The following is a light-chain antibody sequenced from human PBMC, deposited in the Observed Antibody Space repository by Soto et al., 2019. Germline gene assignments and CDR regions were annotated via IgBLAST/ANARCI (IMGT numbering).Light chain of an antibody. Sequence: QSVLTQPASVSGSPGQSITISCTGTSSDVGGYNYVSWYQQHPGKAPKLMIYDVSDRPSGVSNRFSGSKSGNTASLTISGLQAEDEADYYCSSYTSRSTLAFGGGTKLTVL. CDR3: SSYTSRSTLA. CDR2: DVS. J-gene: IGLJ2*01. CDR1: SSDVGGYNY. V-gene: IGLV2-14*01.